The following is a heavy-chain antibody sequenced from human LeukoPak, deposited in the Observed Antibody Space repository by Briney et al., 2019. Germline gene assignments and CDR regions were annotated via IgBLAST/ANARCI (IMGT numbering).Heavy chain of an antibody. Sequence: GASVKVSCKASGYTFTSYYMHWVRQAPGQGLEWMGIINPSGGSTTYAQKFQGRVTMTRDTSTSTAHMELRSLRSEDTAVYCCAREPSPMVRGYSPSYWGQGTLVTVSS. J-gene: IGHJ4*02. D-gene: IGHD3-10*01. CDR1: GYTFTSYY. V-gene: IGHV1-46*01. CDR2: INPSGGST. CDR3: AREPSPMVRGYSPSY.